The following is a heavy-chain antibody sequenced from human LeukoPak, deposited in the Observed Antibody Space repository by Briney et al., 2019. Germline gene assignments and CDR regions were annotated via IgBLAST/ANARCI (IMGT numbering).Heavy chain of an antibody. D-gene: IGHD6-19*01. Sequence: ASVEVSCKASGYTFTGYYMHWVRQAPGQGLEWMGWINPNSGGTNYAQEFQGRVTMTRDTSISTAYMELSRLRSDDTAVYYCARVSQQWLVQTADAFDIWGQGTMVTVSS. CDR3: ARVSQQWLVQTADAFDI. J-gene: IGHJ3*02. CDR1: GYTFTGYY. CDR2: INPNSGGT. V-gene: IGHV1-2*02.